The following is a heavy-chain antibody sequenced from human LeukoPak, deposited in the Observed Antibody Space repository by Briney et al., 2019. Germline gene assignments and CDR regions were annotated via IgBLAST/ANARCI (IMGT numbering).Heavy chain of an antibody. Sequence: SETLSLTCAVYGGSFSGYYWSWIRQPPGKGLEWIGEINHSGSTDYSPSLKSRVTISVDTSKNQFSLKLSSVTAADTAVYYCARADGGNFDYWGQGTLVTVSS. CDR1: GGSFSGYY. CDR2: INHSGST. CDR3: ARADGGNFDY. V-gene: IGHV4-34*01. D-gene: IGHD4-23*01. J-gene: IGHJ4*02.